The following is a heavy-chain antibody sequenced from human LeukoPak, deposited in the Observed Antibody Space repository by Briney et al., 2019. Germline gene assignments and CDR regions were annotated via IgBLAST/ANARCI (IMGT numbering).Heavy chain of an antibody. CDR1: GFTFSGYA. CDR2: ISGSGGST. CDR3: AKESLAAAGSYYYYGMDV. V-gene: IGHV3-23*01. Sequence: PGGSLRLSCAASGFTFSGYAMSWVRQAPGKGLEWVSAISGSGGSTYYADSVKGRFTISRDNSKNTLYLQMNSLRAEDTAVYYCAKESLAAAGSYYYYGMDVWGQGTTVTVSS. D-gene: IGHD6-13*01. J-gene: IGHJ6*02.